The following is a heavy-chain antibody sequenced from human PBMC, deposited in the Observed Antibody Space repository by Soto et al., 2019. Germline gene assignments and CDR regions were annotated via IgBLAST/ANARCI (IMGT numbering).Heavy chain of an antibody. J-gene: IGHJ4*02. CDR3: ARRGNHGH. Sequence: QVQLVQAGAEVKKPGSSVTVSCTASGGSLRNSVISWVRQAPAQRLEWLGGVIHILGRANYAQKLQGRVTMTADDATSTAYMDLSSLIPDDTAGSYCARRGNHGHWGPGTLVLVS. D-gene: IGHD4-4*01. V-gene: IGHV1-69*01. CDR2: VIHILGRA. CDR1: GGSLRNSV.